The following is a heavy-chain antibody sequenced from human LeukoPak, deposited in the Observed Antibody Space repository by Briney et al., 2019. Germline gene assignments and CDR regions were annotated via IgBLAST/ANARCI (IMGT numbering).Heavy chain of an antibody. CDR3: ARRDSSGGYYFDY. CDR1: GGSISSYY. CDR2: IYYSGST. D-gene: IGHD6-19*01. J-gene: IGHJ4*02. V-gene: IGHV4-59*08. Sequence: SETLSLTCTVSGGSISSYYWSWIRQPPGKGLEWIGYIYYSGSTNYNPSLKSRVTISVDTSKNQFSLKLSSVTAADTAVYYRARRDSSGGYYFDYWGQGTLVTVSS.